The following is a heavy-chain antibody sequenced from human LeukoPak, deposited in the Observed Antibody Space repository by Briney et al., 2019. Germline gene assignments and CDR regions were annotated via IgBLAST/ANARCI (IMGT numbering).Heavy chain of an antibody. J-gene: IGHJ4*01. CDR3: ARARTPDY. V-gene: IGHV3-48*03. CDR2: MSSRGSTI. Sequence: GGSLRLSCAASGFTFSIYEMSWVRQAPGKVLEWLSYMSSRGSTISYADSVKGRFTISRDNAKNSLFLQMNSLRAEDTAVYYCARARTPDYWGQGTLVTVSS. CDR1: GFTFSIYE. D-gene: IGHD2-15*01.